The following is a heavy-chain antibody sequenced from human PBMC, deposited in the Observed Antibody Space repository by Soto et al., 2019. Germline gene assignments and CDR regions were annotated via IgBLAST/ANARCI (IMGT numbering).Heavy chain of an antibody. J-gene: IGHJ6*02. CDR3: AGTIVGATSDYYYYGMDV. Sequence: GGSLRLSCAASGFTFSSYGMHWVRQAPGKGLEWVAVISYDGSNKYYADSVKGRFTISRDNSKNTLYLQMNSLRAEDTAVYYCAGTIVGATSDYYYYGMDVWGQGTTVTVSS. V-gene: IGHV3-30*03. CDR1: GFTFSSYG. D-gene: IGHD1-26*01. CDR2: ISYDGSNK.